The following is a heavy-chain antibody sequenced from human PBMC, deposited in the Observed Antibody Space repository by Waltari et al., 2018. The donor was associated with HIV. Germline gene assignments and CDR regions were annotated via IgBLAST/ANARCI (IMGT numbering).Heavy chain of an antibody. V-gene: IGHV1-69*18. Sequence: QVQLVQSGAEVKKPGSSVKVSCKASGGTFSSYAISWVRQAPGQGLEWMGRILPIFSTANDAQKFQGKVTITADESTSTAYMELSSLRSEDTAVYYCARYYYGSGSSVYFDYWGQATLVTVSS. CDR3: ARYYYGSGSSVYFDY. CDR2: ILPIFSTA. J-gene: IGHJ4*02. D-gene: IGHD3-10*01. CDR1: GGTFSSYA.